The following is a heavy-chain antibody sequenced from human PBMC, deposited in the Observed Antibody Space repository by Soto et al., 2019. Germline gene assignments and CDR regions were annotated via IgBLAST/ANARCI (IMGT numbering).Heavy chain of an antibody. J-gene: IGHJ4*01. CDR3: ARWAEGVTTPHSDY. CDR2: IYPDDSDI. D-gene: IGHD4-17*01. V-gene: IGHV5-51*01. Sequence: PGESLKISCKGSRYSFTNYWIGWVRQMPGRGLEWMGIIYPDDSDIRYSPSFQGQVTISADKSINTAYLQWSSLKASDTAMYYCARWAEGVTTPHSDYWGQGTLVTVSS. CDR1: RYSFTNYW.